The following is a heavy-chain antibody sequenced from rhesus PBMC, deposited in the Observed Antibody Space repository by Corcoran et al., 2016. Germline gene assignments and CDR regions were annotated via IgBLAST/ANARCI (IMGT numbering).Heavy chain of an antibody. V-gene: IGHV4-76*01. D-gene: IGHD2-27*01. J-gene: IGHJ4*01. CDR2: NYGSSGST. CDR1: GYSISSGYD. Sequence: QVQLQESGPGVVKPSETLSLTCAVSGYSISSGYDWSWIRQPPGKGLEWIGYNYGSSGSTNYNPSLNNRVTISKGPSKNQFSLKLSSVTAADTAVYYCAQRVVFTASFDYWGQGVLVTVSS. CDR3: AQRVVFTASFDY.